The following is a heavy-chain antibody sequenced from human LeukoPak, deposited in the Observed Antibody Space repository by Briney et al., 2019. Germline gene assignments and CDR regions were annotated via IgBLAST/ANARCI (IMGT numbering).Heavy chain of an antibody. J-gene: IGHJ4*02. D-gene: IGHD5-24*01. CDR2: INHSGST. Sequence: SEALSLTCAVYGGSFSDYYLSWIRQPPGKGLEWIGEINHSGSTNYSPSLKSRVTISLDTSKNQLSLKLSSVTAADTAVYYCARREGYNFDYWGQGTLVTVSS. CDR3: ARREGYNFDY. CDR1: GGSFSDYY. V-gene: IGHV4-34*01.